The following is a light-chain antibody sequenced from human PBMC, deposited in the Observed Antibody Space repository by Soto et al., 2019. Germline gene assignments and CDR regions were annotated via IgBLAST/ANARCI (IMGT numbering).Light chain of an antibody. J-gene: IGLJ3*02. CDR1: SSDVGGYNY. Sequence: QSALTQPASVSGSPGQSITISCTGTSSDVGGYNYVSWYQQHPGKAPTLMIYDVSNRPSGVSNRFSGSKSGNTASLTISGLQAEDEADYYCSSYTSSSTLWVFGGGTQLTVL. CDR3: SSYTSSSTLWV. CDR2: DVS. V-gene: IGLV2-14*01.